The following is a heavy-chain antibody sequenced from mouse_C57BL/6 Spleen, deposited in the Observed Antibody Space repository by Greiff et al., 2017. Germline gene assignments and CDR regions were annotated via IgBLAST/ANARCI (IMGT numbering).Heavy chain of an antibody. J-gene: IGHJ1*03. CDR1: GYTFTEST. V-gene: IGHV1-62-2*01. Sequence: VQLVVSGAELVKPGASVKLSCKASGYTFTESTIHWVKQRSGQGLGRIGGCYPGSGSIKYNEKFMDKATLTADKSSSTVYMELSRLTGEDSAVYFCARHEEGAGTYFDVWGTGTTVTVSS. CDR3: ARHEEGAGTYFDV. CDR2: CYPGSGSI. D-gene: IGHD3-3*01.